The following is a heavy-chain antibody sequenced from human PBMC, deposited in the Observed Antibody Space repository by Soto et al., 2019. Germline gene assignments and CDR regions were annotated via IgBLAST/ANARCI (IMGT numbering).Heavy chain of an antibody. Sequence: QVQLVESGGGVVQPGRSLRLSCAASGFTFSSYGMHWVRQAPGKGLEWVAVIWYDGSNKYYADSVKGRFTISRDNSKNTLYLQMNSLRAEDTAVYYCARGGLTDYFAYWGQGPLFTVSS. CDR2: IWYDGSNK. D-gene: IGHD2-21*02. CDR1: GFTFSSYG. J-gene: IGHJ4*02. CDR3: ARGGLTDYFAY. V-gene: IGHV3-33*01.